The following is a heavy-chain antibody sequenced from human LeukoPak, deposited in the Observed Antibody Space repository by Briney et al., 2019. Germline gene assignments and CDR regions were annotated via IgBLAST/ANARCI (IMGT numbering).Heavy chain of an antibody. CDR1: GFTFDDYG. CDR2: INWNGGST. D-gene: IGHD7-27*01. Sequence: PGGSLRLSCAASGFTFDDYGMSWVRQAPGKGLEWVSGINWNGGSTGYADSVKGRFTISRDNAKNSLYLQMNSLRAEDTALYYCARGWGYYYYYYMDVWGKGTTVTVSS. CDR3: ARGWGYYYYYYMDV. J-gene: IGHJ6*03. V-gene: IGHV3-20*04.